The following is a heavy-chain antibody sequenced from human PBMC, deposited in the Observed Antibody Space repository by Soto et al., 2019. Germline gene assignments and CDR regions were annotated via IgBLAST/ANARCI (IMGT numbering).Heavy chain of an antibody. CDR2: ISYDGSNK. V-gene: IGHV3-30-3*01. Sequence: GGSLRLSCAASGFTFSSYAMHWVRQAPGKGLEWVAVISYDGSNKYYADSVKGRFTISRDNSKNMLYLQMNSLRAEDTAVYYCAREENDILTGYSWDAFDIWGQGTMVTVSS. CDR3: AREENDILTGYSWDAFDI. J-gene: IGHJ3*02. D-gene: IGHD3-9*01. CDR1: GFTFSSYA.